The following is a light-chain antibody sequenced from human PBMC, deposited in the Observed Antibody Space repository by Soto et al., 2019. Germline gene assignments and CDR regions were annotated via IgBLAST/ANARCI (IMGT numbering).Light chain of an antibody. J-gene: IGLJ3*02. CDR3: ATWDDSLSGVV. CDR1: SSNTGSNY. V-gene: IGLV1-47*01. Sequence: QSVLTQPPSASGTPGQRVTISCSGSSSNTGSNYVYWYQQLPGTAPKLLIYRNNQRPSGVPDRFSGSKSGTSASLAISGLRSEDEAGYYCATWDDSLSGVVFGGGTKLTVL. CDR2: RNN.